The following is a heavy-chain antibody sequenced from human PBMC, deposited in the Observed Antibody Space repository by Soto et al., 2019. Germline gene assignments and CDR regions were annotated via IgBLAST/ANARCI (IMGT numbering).Heavy chain of an antibody. CDR2: IGGSGGGT. V-gene: IGHV3-23*01. J-gene: IGHJ6*02. CDR1: GFIFSDYD. Sequence: EVQLLESGGGLVQPGGSLRLSCEASGFIFSDYDMSWVRQAPGKGLEWVSDIGGSGGGTYYADAVKGRFTISRDNSKNPLYLKTDRLRPEDKAVYFCVRQAKLTSVIANVGHYYGLDIWRQGTTATVPS. D-gene: IGHD4-4*01. CDR3: VRQAKLTSVIANVGHYYGLDI.